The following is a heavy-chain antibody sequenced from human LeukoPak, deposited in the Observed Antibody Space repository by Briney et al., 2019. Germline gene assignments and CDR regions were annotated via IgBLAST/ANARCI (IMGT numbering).Heavy chain of an antibody. CDR1: GGSISSSSYY. D-gene: IGHD6-13*01. J-gene: IGHJ3*02. V-gene: IGHV4-61*02. CDR3: ARDMFGIAAAGTKAAFDI. Sequence: SETLSLTCTVSGGSISSSSYYWSWIRQPAGKGLEWIGRIYTSGSTNYNPSLKSRVTISVDTSKNQFSLKLSSVTAADTAVYYCARDMFGIAAAGTKAAFDIWGQGTMVTVSS. CDR2: IYTSGST.